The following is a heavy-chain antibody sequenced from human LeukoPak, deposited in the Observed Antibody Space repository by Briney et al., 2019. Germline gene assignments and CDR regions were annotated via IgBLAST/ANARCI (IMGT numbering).Heavy chain of an antibody. CDR3: ASGDNDPLFDY. D-gene: IGHD1-1*01. Sequence: SETLSLTCVVSGGSVSGYYWGWIRQPPGRGLEWIGYVYYSGSTNYNPSLQGRVTISLDTSRNRFSLKLSSVTAADTAVYYCASGDNDPLFDYWGQGTLVTVSS. CDR1: GGSVSGYY. CDR2: VYYSGST. V-gene: IGHV4-59*02. J-gene: IGHJ4*02.